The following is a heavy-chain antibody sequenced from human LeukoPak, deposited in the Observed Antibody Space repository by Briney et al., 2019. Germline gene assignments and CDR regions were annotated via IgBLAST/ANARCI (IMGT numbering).Heavy chain of an antibody. CDR1: GFTFSSYW. CDR3: ARAPYYYDSSGYSEY. V-gene: IGHV3-74*01. CDR2: FNLDRSSP. J-gene: IGHJ4*02. Sequence: GWLLRLSCAAAGFTFSSYWMCWVRQAPRKGLGWVSRFNLDRSSPSYADSVKGRFTISRDNAKNTLYLQMNSLRAEDTAVYYCARAPYYYDSSGYSEYWGQGTLVTVSS. D-gene: IGHD3-22*01.